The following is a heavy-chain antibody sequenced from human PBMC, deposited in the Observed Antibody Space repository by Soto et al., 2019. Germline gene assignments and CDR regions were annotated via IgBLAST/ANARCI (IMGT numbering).Heavy chain of an antibody. CDR2: ISAYNGNK. J-gene: IGHJ4*02. CDR3: ERGGTPIDY. D-gene: IGHD3-16*01. V-gene: IGHV1-18*01. CDR1: GYTFTNFG. Sequence: QVQLVQSGAEVKKPGASVKVSCKTSGYTFTNFGLSWVRQAPGQGLEWMGWISAYNGNKNYAQNFQGRVNKTKDTSTNKDYMELRRLRSDDTDGYYCERGGTPIDYWGQGTLVTVSS.